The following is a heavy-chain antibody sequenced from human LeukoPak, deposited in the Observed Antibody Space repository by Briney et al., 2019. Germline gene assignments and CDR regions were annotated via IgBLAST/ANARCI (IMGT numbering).Heavy chain of an antibody. CDR1: GGTFSSYA. Sequence: SVKVSCKASGGTFSSYAISWVRQAPGQGLEWMGGIIPIFGTANYAQKLQGRVTMTTDTSTSTAYMELRSLRSDDTAVYYCAREGRDGYNFDYWGQGTLVTVSS. V-gene: IGHV1-69*05. CDR3: AREGRDGYNFDY. J-gene: IGHJ4*02. CDR2: IIPIFGTA. D-gene: IGHD5-24*01.